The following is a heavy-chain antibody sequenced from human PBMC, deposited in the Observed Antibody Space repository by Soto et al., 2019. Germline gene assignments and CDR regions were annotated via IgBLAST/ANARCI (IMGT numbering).Heavy chain of an antibody. J-gene: IGHJ4*02. CDR3: RRVLVAATRHTGSDY. V-gene: IGHV4-39*02. CDR1: GVSISSSDYY. Sequence: QLQLQESGPGLVRPSETLSLSCSVSGVSISSSDYYWAWIRQPPGKGLEWIGSIDYNGVTYSNPSLKGRVTISKDTSKNKFSLQLTSVTAADTAFYYCRRVLVAATRHTGSDYWGQGTQVTVSS. CDR2: IDYNGVT. D-gene: IGHD2-15*01.